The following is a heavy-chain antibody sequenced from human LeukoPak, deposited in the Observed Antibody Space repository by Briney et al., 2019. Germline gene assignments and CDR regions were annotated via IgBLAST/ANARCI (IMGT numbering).Heavy chain of an antibody. CDR3: AKGGSLSPFDY. CDR2: IGTAGDT. V-gene: IGHV3-13*01. D-gene: IGHD3-10*01. CDR1: GFTFSSYD. J-gene: IGHJ4*02. Sequence: GGSLRLSCAASGFTFSSYDMHWVRQATGKGLEWVSAIGTAGDTYYPGSVKGRFTISRENAKNSLYLQMNSLRAEDTAVYYCAKGGSLSPFDYWGQGTLVTVSS.